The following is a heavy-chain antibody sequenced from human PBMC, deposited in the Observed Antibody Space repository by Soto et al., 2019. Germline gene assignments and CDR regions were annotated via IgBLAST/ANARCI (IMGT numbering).Heavy chain of an antibody. V-gene: IGHV1-46*01. Sequence: PSVKVSCKASGYTFTSYYMHWVRQAPGQGLELMGIINPSGGSTSYAQKFQGRVTMTRDTSTSTVYMELSSLRSEDTAVYYCARGSIRITMVRGVSPYYFDYWGQGTLVTVSS. CDR2: INPSGGST. D-gene: IGHD3-10*01. J-gene: IGHJ4*02. CDR1: GYTFTSYY. CDR3: ARGSIRITMVRGVSPYYFDY.